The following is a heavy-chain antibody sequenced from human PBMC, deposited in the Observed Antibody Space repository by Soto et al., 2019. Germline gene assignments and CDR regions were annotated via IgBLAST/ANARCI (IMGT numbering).Heavy chain of an antibody. V-gene: IGHV1-3*01. Sequence: QVQLVQSGAEVKKPGASVKVSCKASGYTFTSYAMHWVRQAPGQRLEWMGWINAGNGNTKYSQKFQGRVTITRDTSASTAYMELRSLRSEDTAVYYCARGPGGPDGPGDYWVQGTLVTFSS. CDR1: GYTFTSYA. J-gene: IGHJ4*02. D-gene: IGHD2-15*01. CDR3: ARGPGGPDGPGDY. CDR2: INAGNGNT.